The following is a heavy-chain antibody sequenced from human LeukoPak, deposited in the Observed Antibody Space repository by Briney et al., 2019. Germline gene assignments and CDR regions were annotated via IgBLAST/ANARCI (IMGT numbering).Heavy chain of an antibody. J-gene: IGHJ4*01. Sequence: GGSLGLSCGVSGFTFSSYWMNWDRQAPGKGLEWVASIKQDGGEKSYVDSVKGRFTISRDNAKNSLYLQMSSLRAEDTAVYYCARDGTAAGLYFDLWGKGTLVTVSS. CDR1: GFTFSSYW. V-gene: IGHV3-7*01. CDR2: IKQDGGEK. D-gene: IGHD6-13*01. CDR3: ARDGTAAGLYFDL.